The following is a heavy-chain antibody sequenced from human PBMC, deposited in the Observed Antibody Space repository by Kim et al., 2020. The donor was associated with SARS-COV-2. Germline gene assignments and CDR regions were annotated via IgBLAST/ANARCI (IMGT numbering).Heavy chain of an antibody. D-gene: IGHD2-8*02. CDR2: IYYTGTT. CDR3: ARHGCTGGVCYFDS. J-gene: IGHJ4*02. CDR1: GGSISSSDYY. V-gene: IGHV4-39*01. Sequence: SETLSLTCTVSGGSISSSDYYWGWIRQPPGKGLEWIGSIYYTGTTYYNPSLKSRVTISVDTSKNQFSLKLSSVTDATGYYCARHGCTGGVCYFDSWGQGT.